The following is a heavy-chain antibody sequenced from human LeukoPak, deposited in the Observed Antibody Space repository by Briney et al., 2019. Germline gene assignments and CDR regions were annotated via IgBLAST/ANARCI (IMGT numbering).Heavy chain of an antibody. Sequence: GGSLRLSCAASGXTFSDYYMSWIRQAPGKGPEWISYISSSSFYTSYADSVKGRFTISRDNAKNSLYLQMNSLRAEDTAVYYCARDHRLRYFDWSDFDYWGQGTLVTVSS. D-gene: IGHD3-9*01. V-gene: IGHV3-11*06. CDR1: GXTFSDYY. CDR3: ARDHRLRYFDWSDFDY. CDR2: ISSSSFYT. J-gene: IGHJ4*02.